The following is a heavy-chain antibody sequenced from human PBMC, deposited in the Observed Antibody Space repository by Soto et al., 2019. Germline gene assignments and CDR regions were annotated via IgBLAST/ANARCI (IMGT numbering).Heavy chain of an antibody. CDR1: GFTFRDYG. Sequence: EVQLLESGGGLVQPGGSQRLSCAASGFTFRDYGMSWVRQAPGKGLEWVSGISGGATYYADSVKGRFVISRDDSKNTLYLEMDSLRVEDTAVYYCTKDSGWTSADWGQGTLVTVSS. J-gene: IGHJ4*02. CDR2: ISGGAT. CDR3: TKDSGWTSAD. V-gene: IGHV3-23*01. D-gene: IGHD3-10*01.